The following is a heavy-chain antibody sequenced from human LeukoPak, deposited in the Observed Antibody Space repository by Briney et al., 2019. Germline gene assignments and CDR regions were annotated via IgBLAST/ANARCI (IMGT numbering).Heavy chain of an antibody. CDR3: ALARSEYHYGMDV. Sequence: SQTLSLTCAISGDSVSSISVAWNWIRQSPSRGLEWLGRTYYRSKWYYEYAVSVKGRININPDPSKNQSSLQLNSVTPEDTAVYYCALARSEYHYGMDVWGQGTTVTVSS. CDR1: GDSVSSISVA. V-gene: IGHV6-1*01. CDR2: TYYRSKWYY. J-gene: IGHJ6*02.